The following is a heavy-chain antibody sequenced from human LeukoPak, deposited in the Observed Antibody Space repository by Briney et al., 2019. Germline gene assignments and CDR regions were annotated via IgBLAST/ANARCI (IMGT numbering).Heavy chain of an antibody. D-gene: IGHD1-26*01. Sequence: PSETLSLTCAVYGGSFSGYYWSWIRQPPGKGLEWIEEINHSGSTNYNPPLKSRVTISVDTSKNQFSLKLSSVTAADTAVYYCARVLPRTGGATRLRRPELNWFDPWGQGTLVTVSS. V-gene: IGHV4-34*01. J-gene: IGHJ5*02. CDR1: GGSFSGYY. CDR3: ARVLPRTGGATRLRRPELNWFDP. CDR2: INHSGST.